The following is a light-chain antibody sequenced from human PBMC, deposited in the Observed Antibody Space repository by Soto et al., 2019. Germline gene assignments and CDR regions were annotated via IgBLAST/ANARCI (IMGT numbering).Light chain of an antibody. V-gene: IGKV1-5*01. CDR3: QQYYVYPLT. J-gene: IGKJ4*01. CDR2: DAS. Sequence: DVQMTQSPSTLSASIGDRVFITCRASQSISSWLAWYQQKPGQAPDLLIHDASNLESGVPSRFSGSGSGTEFTLTINGLQPADFATYYCQQYYVYPLTFGGGTKVEIE. CDR1: QSISSW.